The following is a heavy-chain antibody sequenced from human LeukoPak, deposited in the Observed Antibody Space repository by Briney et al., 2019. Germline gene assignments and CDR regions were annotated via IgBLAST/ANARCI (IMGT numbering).Heavy chain of an antibody. CDR3: ARTPRGGYSGHSPGGY. CDR2: ISSSGSTI. J-gene: IGHJ4*02. CDR1: GFTFSDYY. Sequence: GGSLRLSCAASGFTFSDYYMSWIRQAPGKGLEWVSYISSSGSTIYYADSVKGRFTISRDNAKNSLYLQMNSLRAEDTAVYYCARTPRGGYSGHSPGGYWDQGTLVTVSS. D-gene: IGHD5-12*01. V-gene: IGHV3-11*01.